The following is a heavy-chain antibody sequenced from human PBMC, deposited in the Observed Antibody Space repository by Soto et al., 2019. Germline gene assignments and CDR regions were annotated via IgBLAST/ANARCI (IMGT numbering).Heavy chain of an antibody. V-gene: IGHV2-70*13. Sequence: SGPTLVNPTQTLTLTCSFSGFTLDTRGLSVSWIRQSPGKPLEWLAVIDWDGDRFYSESLKTRLSISKDTSKNQLVLTMTNMDPADSATYFCALSQGGMLYNSYFDYWGQGTLVTVSS. CDR1: GFTLDTRGLS. D-gene: IGHD2-8*01. CDR2: IDWDGDR. CDR3: ALSQGGMLYNSYFDY. J-gene: IGHJ4*02.